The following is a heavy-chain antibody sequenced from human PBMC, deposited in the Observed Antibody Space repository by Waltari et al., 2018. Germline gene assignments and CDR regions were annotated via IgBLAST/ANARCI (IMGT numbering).Heavy chain of an antibody. CDR1: GFNFISCA. V-gene: IGHV3-23*01. J-gene: IGHJ4*02. D-gene: IGHD3-22*01. CDR3: ARHLYSIDYLELGN. CDR2: ISESGVIT. Sequence: EVHLLESGGGLAQPGGSLRLSCAASGFNFISCALSWVRQAPGKGLEWVSGISESGVITKYADSVKGRFTVSRDNSKNTVFLQLNSLRAEDTAIYYCARHLYSIDYLELGNWGQGTQVTVSS.